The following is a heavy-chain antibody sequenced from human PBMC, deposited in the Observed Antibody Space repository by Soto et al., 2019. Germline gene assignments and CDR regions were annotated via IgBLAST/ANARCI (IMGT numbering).Heavy chain of an antibody. CDR3: AAVYSNYVLAPFDY. Sequence: SVKVSCKASGFTFTSSAMQWVRQARGQRLEWIGWIVVGSGNTNYAQKFQERVTITRDMSTSTAYMELSSLRSEDTAVYYCAAVYSNYVLAPFDYWGQGTLVTVSS. CDR2: IVVGSGNT. D-gene: IGHD4-4*01. CDR1: GFTFTSSA. V-gene: IGHV1-58*02. J-gene: IGHJ4*02.